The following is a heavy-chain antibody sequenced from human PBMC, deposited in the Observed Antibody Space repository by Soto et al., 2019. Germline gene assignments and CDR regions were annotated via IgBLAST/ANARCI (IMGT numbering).Heavy chain of an antibody. CDR2: ISSSSSYI. CDR1: GFTFSSYS. J-gene: IGHJ3*02. D-gene: IGHD4-17*01. Sequence: EVQLVESGGGLVKPGGSLRLSCAASGFTFSSYSMNWVRQAPGKGLEWVSSISSSSSYIYYADSVKGRFTISRDNAKNPLYLQMNRLRAEDMSVYYCARDDYGDYEVRAFDIWGQGTMVTVSS. V-gene: IGHV3-21*01. CDR3: ARDDYGDYEVRAFDI.